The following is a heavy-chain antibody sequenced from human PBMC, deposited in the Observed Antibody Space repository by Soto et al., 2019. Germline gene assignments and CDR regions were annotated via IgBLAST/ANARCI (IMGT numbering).Heavy chain of an antibody. D-gene: IGHD1-26*01. CDR2: INAGNGDT. V-gene: IGHV1-3*05. CDR3: ASDGGSYTKNLDY. CDR1: GYTFTTYT. Sequence: QVQLVQSGAEEKKPGASVKVSCKASGYTFTTYTMHWVRQAPGQRLEWMGWINAGNGDTKYSQKFQGRVSITRDTSASTVYMELSSLRSEDTAVYYCASDGGSYTKNLDYWGQGTLVTVSS. J-gene: IGHJ4*02.